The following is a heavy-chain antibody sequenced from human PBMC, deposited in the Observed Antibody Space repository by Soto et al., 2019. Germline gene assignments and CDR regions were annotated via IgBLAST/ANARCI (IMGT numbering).Heavy chain of an antibody. V-gene: IGHV1-18*01. D-gene: IGHD3-22*01. CDR2: ISAYNGNT. CDR1: GYTFTSYG. J-gene: IGHJ4*02. CDR3: ARDQMYYYDSSGYPGRSY. Sequence: ASVKVSCKASGYTFTSYGVSCVRQAPGQGLEWMGWISAYNGNTNYAQKLQGRVTMTTDTSTSTAYMELNSLRAEDTAVYYCARDQMYYYDSSGYPGRSYWGQGTLVTVSS.